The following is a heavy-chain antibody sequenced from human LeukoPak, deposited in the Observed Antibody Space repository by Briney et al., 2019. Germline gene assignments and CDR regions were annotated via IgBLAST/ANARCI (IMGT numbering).Heavy chain of an antibody. CDR2: IYSGGST. J-gene: IGHJ3*02. CDR3: ARDLAAAAFDI. V-gene: IGHV3-53*01. D-gene: IGHD6-13*01. Sequence: GGSLRLSCAASGFTVSDNYMFWVRQAPGKGLEWVSVIYSGGSTYYADSVKGRFTISRDTSKNTLYLQMNSLRAEDTAVYYCARDLAAAAFDIWGQGTMVTVSS. CDR1: GFTVSDNY.